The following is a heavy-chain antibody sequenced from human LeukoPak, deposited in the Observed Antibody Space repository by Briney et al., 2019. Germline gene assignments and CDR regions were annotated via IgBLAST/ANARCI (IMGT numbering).Heavy chain of an antibody. D-gene: IGHD2-2*02. V-gene: IGHV1-8*01. J-gene: IGHJ4*02. CDR3: ARRDRSPAAIWDASYDY. CDR1: GYTFTSYD. CDR2: MNPNSGNT. Sequence: ASVKVSCKASGYTFTSYDINWVRQATGQGLEWMGWMNPNSGNTGYAQKFQGRVTMTRNTSISTAYMELSSLRSEDTAVYYCARRDRSPAAIWDASYDYWGQGTLVTVSS.